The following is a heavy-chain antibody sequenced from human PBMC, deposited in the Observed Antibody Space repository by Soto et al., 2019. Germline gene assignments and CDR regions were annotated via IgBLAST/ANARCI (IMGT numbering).Heavy chain of an antibody. CDR2: INHSGSS. CDR1: DGSCSDYD. J-gene: IGHJ4*02. CDR3: SRGLYRSGWLLPQECDY. D-gene: IGHD6-19*01. V-gene: IGHV4-34*01. Sequence: SQPKCVSRTFEDGSCSDYDLRLILKHTIKGLEWVGEINHSGSSNYNPSLKSRVTISVDTSTNQFSLKLSSVTAADTAVYYCSRGLYRSGWLLPQECDYWGQGTLVT.